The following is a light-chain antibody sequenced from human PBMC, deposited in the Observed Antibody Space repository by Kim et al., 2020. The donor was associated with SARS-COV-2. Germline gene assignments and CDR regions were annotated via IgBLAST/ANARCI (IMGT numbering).Light chain of an antibody. Sequence: VSPGQTASITCSGDKVGDKYACWYQQKPGQSPVLVIYQDSKRPSGIPERFSGSNSGNTATLTISGTQAMDEADYYCQAWDSRNVVFGGGTQLTVL. CDR1: KVGDKY. CDR3: QAWDSRNVV. V-gene: IGLV3-1*01. CDR2: QDS. J-gene: IGLJ2*01.